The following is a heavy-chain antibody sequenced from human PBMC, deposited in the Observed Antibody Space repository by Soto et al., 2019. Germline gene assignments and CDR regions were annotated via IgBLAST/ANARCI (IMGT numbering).Heavy chain of an antibody. D-gene: IGHD2-2*01. J-gene: IGHJ5*02. V-gene: IGHV4-59*08. CDR3: ARLFVVVPAAIHGWFDP. CDR1: GGSISSYY. CDR2: IYYSGST. Sequence: QVQLQESGPGLVKPSETLSLTCTVSGGSISSYYWSWIRQPPGKGLEWIGYIYYSGSTNYNPSLKSLVTISVDTSKNQFSLKLSSVTAADTAVYYCARLFVVVPAAIHGWFDPWGQGTLVTVSS.